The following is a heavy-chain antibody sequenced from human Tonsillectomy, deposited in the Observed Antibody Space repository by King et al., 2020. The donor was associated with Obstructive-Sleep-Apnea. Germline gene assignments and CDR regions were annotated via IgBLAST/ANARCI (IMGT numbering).Heavy chain of an antibody. J-gene: IGHJ4*01. D-gene: IGHD2-15*01. CDR3: AKSESRHLVVYFDY. CDR2: ISTSGGST. V-gene: IGHV3-23*04. CDR1: GFTFSNYA. Sequence: VQLVESGGGLVQPGGSLRLSCAASGFTFSNYAMTWVRQAPGKGLEWVSSISTSGGSTYYADSVKGRFTISRDNSKNTLYLQVNSLRAEDTAVYYCAKSESRHLVVYFDYWGQGTLVPVSS.